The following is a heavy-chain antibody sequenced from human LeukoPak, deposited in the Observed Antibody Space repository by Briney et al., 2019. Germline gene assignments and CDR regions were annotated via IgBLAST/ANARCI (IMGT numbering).Heavy chain of an antibody. CDR2: INPNSGGT. CDR1: GYTFTGYY. Sequence: ASVKVSCKASGYTFTGYYMHWVRQAPGQGLEWMGWINPNSGGTIYAQNFQGRVTMTSDTSISTAYMELSRLRSDDTAVYYCARMTTVTASANYWGQGTLVTVSS. V-gene: IGHV1-2*02. D-gene: IGHD4-17*01. CDR3: ARMTTVTASANY. J-gene: IGHJ4*02.